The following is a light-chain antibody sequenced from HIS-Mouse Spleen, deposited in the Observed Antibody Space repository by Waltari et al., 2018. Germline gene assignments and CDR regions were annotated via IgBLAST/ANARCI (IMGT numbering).Light chain of an antibody. J-gene: IGLJ1*01. CDR3: SSYTSSSTYV. V-gene: IGLV2-14*01. CDR1: SSDVGGYNY. CDR2: EVR. Sequence: QSALTQPASVSGSPGQSIPIPCNGTSSDVGGYNYLSWYQQHPGKAPKLMIYEVRNRPSGVSNRFSGSKSGNTASLTISGLQAEDEADYYCSSYTSSSTYVFGTGTKVTVL.